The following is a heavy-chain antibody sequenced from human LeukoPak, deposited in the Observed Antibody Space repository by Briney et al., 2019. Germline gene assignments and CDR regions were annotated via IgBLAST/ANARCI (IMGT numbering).Heavy chain of an antibody. V-gene: IGHV4-59*08. CDR1: GGSISSYY. CDR2: IYYSGST. D-gene: IGHD2-21*02. CDR3: ARSPINCGGDCYSGWFDP. J-gene: IGHJ5*02. Sequence: SETLSLTCTVSGGSISSYYWSWIRQPPGKGLEWIGYIYYSGSTNYNPSLKGRVTISVDTSKNQFSLKLSSVTAADTAVYYCARSPINCGGDCYSGWFDPWGQGTLVTVSS.